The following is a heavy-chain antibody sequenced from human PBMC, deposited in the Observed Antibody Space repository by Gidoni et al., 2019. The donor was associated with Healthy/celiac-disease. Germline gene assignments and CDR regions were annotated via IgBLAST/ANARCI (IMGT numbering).Heavy chain of an antibody. CDR2: LIPIFGKA. V-gene: IGHV1-69*01. CDR3: VLGYCSSTSCYSEYYYYYYMDV. J-gene: IGHJ6*03. D-gene: IGHD2-2*02. CDR1: GGTFSSCA. Sequence: QLQLVQSGAEVKKPGTSEQVSCKASGGTFSSCAISWFRQAPGQRLEWMGGLIPIFGKANYAQKFQGIVTITADESTSTAYMELSSLSSEDTAVYYCVLGYCSSTSCYSEYYYYYYMDVWGKGTTVTVSS.